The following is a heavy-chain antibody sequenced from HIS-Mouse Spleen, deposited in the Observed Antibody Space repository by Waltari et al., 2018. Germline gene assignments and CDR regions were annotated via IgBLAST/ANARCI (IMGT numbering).Heavy chain of an antibody. CDR1: GFTVSSNY. CDR3: ASHHWIQLWYFDY. Sequence: EVQLVESGGGLIQPGGSLRLSCAASGFTVSSNYMSWVRQAPGKGLEWVSVIYSGGSTYYADSVKGRFTISRDNSKNTLYLQMNSLRAEDTAVYYCASHHWIQLWYFDYWGQGTLVTVSS. CDR2: IYSGGST. J-gene: IGHJ4*02. D-gene: IGHD5-18*01. V-gene: IGHV3-53*01.